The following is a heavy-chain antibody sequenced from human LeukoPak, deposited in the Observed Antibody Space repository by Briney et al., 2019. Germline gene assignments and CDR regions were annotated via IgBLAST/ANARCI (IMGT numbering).Heavy chain of an antibody. CDR1: GFAFSSYG. D-gene: IGHD3-10*01. V-gene: IGHV3-30*02. CDR2: IRYDGSNK. CDR3: AKEPAITMVRGVSDY. J-gene: IGHJ4*02. Sequence: GGSLRLSCAASGFAFSSYGMHWVRQAPGKGLEWVAFIRYDGSNKYYADSVKGRFTISRDNSKNTLYLQMNSLRAEDTAVYYCAKEPAITMVRGVSDYWGQGTLVTVSS.